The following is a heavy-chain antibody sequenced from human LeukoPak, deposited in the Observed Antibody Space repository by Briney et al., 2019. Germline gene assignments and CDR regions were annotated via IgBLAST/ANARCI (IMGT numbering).Heavy chain of an antibody. V-gene: IGHV3-23*01. Sequence: GGSLRLSCAASGFTFSSYAMNWVRQAPGKGLEWVSAISGSGGSTYYADSVKGRFTISRDNSKNTLYLQMNSLRAEDTAVYYCAKVGPGLGPTVYDILTGYQTAYYYYGMDVWGQGTTVTVSS. CDR1: GFTFSSYA. CDR2: ISGSGGST. D-gene: IGHD3-9*01. J-gene: IGHJ6*02. CDR3: AKVGPGLGPTVYDILTGYQTAYYYYGMDV.